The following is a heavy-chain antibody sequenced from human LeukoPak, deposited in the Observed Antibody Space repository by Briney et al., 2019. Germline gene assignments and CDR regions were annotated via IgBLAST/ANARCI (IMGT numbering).Heavy chain of an antibody. CDR3: ARDRGNGDYGDYFDS. Sequence: PSQTLSLTCTVSGGSVTSGPNYWNWIRRPAGQGLEWIGRIQTSGRVNYNPSLKSRVTVYLDTPKNLVSLQLTSVTAADTAVYYCARDRGNGDYGDYFDSWGQGTQVTVSS. V-gene: IGHV4-61*02. CDR1: GGSVTSGPNY. D-gene: IGHD4-17*01. J-gene: IGHJ4*02. CDR2: IQTSGRV.